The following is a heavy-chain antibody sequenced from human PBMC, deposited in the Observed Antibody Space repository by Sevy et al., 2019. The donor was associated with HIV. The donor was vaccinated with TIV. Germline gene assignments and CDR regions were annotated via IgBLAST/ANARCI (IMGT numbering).Heavy chain of an antibody. V-gene: IGHV3-30*18. CDR3: AKPPPLEMWELLN. D-gene: IGHD1-26*01. J-gene: IGHJ4*02. Sequence: GESLKISCAATGFTFSNYGMHWVRQAPGKGLEWVAVILFDGSKTYYADSVKGRFTISRDNSKNTLYLQMNSLRAEDTAVYYCAKPPPLEMWELLNWGLGTLVTVSS. CDR2: ILFDGSKT. CDR1: GFTFSNYG.